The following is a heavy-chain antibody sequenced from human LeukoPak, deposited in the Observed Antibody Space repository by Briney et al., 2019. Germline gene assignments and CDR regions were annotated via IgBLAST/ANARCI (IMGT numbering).Heavy chain of an antibody. Sequence: GRSLRLSCAASGFTFSSYGMHWVRQAPGKGLEWVAVIWYDGSNKYYADSVKGRFTISRDNSKNTLYLQMNSLRAEDTAVYYCARQFYDSSGYYFTPSDYWGQGTLVTVSS. CDR3: ARQFYDSSGYYFTPSDY. CDR1: GFTFSSYG. J-gene: IGHJ4*02. D-gene: IGHD3-22*01. V-gene: IGHV3-33*01. CDR2: IWYDGSNK.